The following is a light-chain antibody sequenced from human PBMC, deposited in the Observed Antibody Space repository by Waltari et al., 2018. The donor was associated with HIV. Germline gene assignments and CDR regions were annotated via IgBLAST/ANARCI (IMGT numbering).Light chain of an antibody. J-gene: IGKJ5*01. CDR1: KDIKKT. Sequence: DIQMTQSPTAVSAAVGDRVIITCRASKDIKKTVNWYQQQPGRSPRLLIYSASGLQSGVPSTFSGSGSGLEFNLTIAALEAEDSALFYCQQSHRTPLTFGGGTRLEIK. CDR2: SAS. V-gene: IGKV1-39*01. CDR3: QQSHRTPLT.